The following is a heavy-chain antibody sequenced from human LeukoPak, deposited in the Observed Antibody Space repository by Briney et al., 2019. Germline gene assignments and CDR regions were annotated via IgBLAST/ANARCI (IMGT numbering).Heavy chain of an antibody. D-gene: IGHD6-19*01. CDR1: GYTFTSYD. CDR3: ARVGSSGEVFDY. J-gene: IGHJ4*02. Sequence: ASVKVSCKASGYTFTSYDINWVRQAPGQGLEWMGWINPDSGGTNYAQKLQGRVTMTRDTSTSTAYMELSRLRSDDTAVYYCARVGSSGEVFDYWGQGTLVTVSS. V-gene: IGHV1-2*02. CDR2: INPDSGGT.